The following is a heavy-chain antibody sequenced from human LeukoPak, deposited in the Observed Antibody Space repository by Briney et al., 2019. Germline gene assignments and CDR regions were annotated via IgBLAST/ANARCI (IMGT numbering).Heavy chain of an antibody. CDR2: IYSGGST. V-gene: IGHV3-53*01. J-gene: IGHJ4*02. D-gene: IGHD2-15*01. Sequence: GSLRLSCAASGFTVSSNYMSWVRQAPGKGLEWVSVIYSGGSTYYADSVKGRFTISRDNSKNTLYLQMNSLRAEDTAVYYCANLNIVVVVAAIYWGQGTLVTVSS. CDR3: ANLNIVVVVAAIY. CDR1: GFTVSSNY.